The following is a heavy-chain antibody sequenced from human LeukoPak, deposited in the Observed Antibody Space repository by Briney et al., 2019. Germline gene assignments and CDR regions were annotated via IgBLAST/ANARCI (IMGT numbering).Heavy chain of an antibody. CDR1: GGSFSGYY. Sequence: SETLSLTCAVYGGSFSGYYWSWIRQPPGKGLEWIGEINHSGSTNYNPSLKSRVTISVDTSKNQFSLKLSSVTAADTAVYYCARGRDGYSTQSPWGQGTLVTVSS. CDR2: INHSGST. D-gene: IGHD5-24*01. V-gene: IGHV4-34*01. CDR3: ARGRDGYSTQSP. J-gene: IGHJ5*02.